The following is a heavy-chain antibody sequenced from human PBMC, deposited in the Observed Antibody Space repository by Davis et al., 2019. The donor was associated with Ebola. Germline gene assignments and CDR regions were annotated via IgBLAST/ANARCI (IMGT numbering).Heavy chain of an antibody. V-gene: IGHV3-21*03. D-gene: IGHD6-13*01. Sequence: GESLKISCVASGFTFSYFGMNWVRQAPGKGLEWVSSISSSGSYVNYADSVKGRFTISRDNAKNSLYLQMNSLKTEDTAVYYCTRDLKQPPPSYYYGMDVWGQGTTVTVS. CDR3: TRDLKQPPPSYYYGMDV. CDR2: ISSSGSYV. J-gene: IGHJ6*02. CDR1: GFTFSYFG.